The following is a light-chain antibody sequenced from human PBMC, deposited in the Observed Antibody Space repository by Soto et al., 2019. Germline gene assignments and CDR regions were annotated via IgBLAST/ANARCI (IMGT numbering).Light chain of an antibody. CDR2: AAA. CDR3: QQSYSNPWT. Sequence: IQMSQSPSSLSASLGDRVTITCRASQCIANYLAWYQQKPGKGPKLRLYAAATLQSGVPSRFSGSGSGTDFTLTISSLQPEDFATYYCQQSYSNPWTFGQGTQVDIK. J-gene: IGKJ1*01. CDR1: QCIANY. V-gene: IGKV1-27*01.